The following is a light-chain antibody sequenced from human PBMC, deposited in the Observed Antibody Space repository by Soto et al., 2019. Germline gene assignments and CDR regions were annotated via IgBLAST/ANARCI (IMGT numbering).Light chain of an antibody. CDR3: CSYAGAYRYV. CDR2: EVR. CDR1: MRDVGAYNL. V-gene: IGLV2-14*01. Sequence: QSALTQPASVSGSAGQSITISCSGTMRDVGAYNLVSWYQQHPGTAPKLIIYEVRNRPSGISSRFSGSRSGNTASLTISGLQAEDEADYFCCSYAGAYRYVFGSGTKLTVL. J-gene: IGLJ1*01.